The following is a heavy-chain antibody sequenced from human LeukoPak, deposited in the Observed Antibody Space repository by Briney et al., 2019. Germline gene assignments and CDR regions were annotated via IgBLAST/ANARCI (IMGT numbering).Heavy chain of an antibody. D-gene: IGHD5-18*01. CDR1: GYTFTSYD. CDR2: MNPNSGNG. Sequence: ASVKVSCKASGYTFTSYDINWVRQATGQGPEWMGWMNPNSGNGGSAQKFQGRVTMTRNTSISTAYMELSSLRSEDTAVYYCARRLPVTDVSYYYYGMDVWGQGTTVTVSS. J-gene: IGHJ6*02. V-gene: IGHV1-8*01. CDR3: ARRLPVTDVSYYYYGMDV.